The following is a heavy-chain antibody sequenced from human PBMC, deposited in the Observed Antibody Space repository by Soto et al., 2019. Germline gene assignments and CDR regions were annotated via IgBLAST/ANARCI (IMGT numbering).Heavy chain of an antibody. J-gene: IGHJ6*02. CDR2: IYSGGST. CDR1: GFTVSSNY. Sequence: PGGSLRLSCAASGFTVSSNYMSWVRQAPGKGLEWVSVIYSGGSTYYADSVKGRFTISRDNSKNTLYLQMNSLRAEDTAVYYCARDFTYGSGSYLYYYGMDVWGQGPTVTVSS. V-gene: IGHV3-66*01. CDR3: ARDFTYGSGSYLYYYGMDV. D-gene: IGHD3-10*01.